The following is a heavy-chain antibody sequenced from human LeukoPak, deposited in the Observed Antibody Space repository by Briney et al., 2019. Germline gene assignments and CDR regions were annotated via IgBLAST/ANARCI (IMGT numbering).Heavy chain of an antibody. CDR2: IYYSGST. J-gene: IGHJ5*02. Sequence: SETLSLTCTVSGGSISSYYWSWIRQPPGKGLEWIGYIYYSGSTNYNPSLKSRVTISVDTSKNQFSLKLSSVTAADTAVYYCARVLKLDYYDSSGPNWFDPWGQGTLVTVSS. CDR1: GGSISSYY. V-gene: IGHV4-59*01. D-gene: IGHD3-22*01. CDR3: ARVLKLDYYDSSGPNWFDP.